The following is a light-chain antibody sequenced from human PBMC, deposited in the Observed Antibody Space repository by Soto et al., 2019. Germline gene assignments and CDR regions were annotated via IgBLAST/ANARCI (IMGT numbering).Light chain of an antibody. CDR1: QSVFYSSNNKNY. Sequence: DIVMTQSPDSLAVSLGERATIHCKSSQSVFYSSNNKNYVAWYQQKPGQSPKLLIYWATTLESGVPDRFSGSGSDTDFTLTISCLQAEDVAVYYCQQYYSAPLTFGQGTRVEIK. J-gene: IGKJ5*01. CDR2: WAT. CDR3: QQYYSAPLT. V-gene: IGKV4-1*01.